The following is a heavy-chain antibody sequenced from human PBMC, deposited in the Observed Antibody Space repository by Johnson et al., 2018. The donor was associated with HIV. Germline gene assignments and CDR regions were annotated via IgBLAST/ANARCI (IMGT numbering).Heavy chain of an antibody. D-gene: IGHD3-10*01. Sequence: QVQLVESGGGVVQPGGSLRLSCAASGFTFSSYGMHWVRQAPGTGLEWVTFIQYDGSNKYYADSVKGRFTISRDNSKNTLYLQMNSLRAEDTAIYYCAKDLTVGELFFPTHDAFDIWGQGTTVTVSS. V-gene: IGHV3-30*02. CDR2: IQYDGSNK. CDR1: GFTFSSYG. J-gene: IGHJ3*02. CDR3: AKDLTVGELFFPTHDAFDI.